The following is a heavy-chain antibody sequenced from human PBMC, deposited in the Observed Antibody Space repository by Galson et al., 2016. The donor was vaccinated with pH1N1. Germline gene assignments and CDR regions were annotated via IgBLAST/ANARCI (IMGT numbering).Heavy chain of an antibody. V-gene: IGHV4-59*01. CDR3: AKEGAARSAGYFES. Sequence: ETLSLTCSVSGGSLSNNYWSWIRQTPGKGLEWLAYIYYNGNTKHNPSLKGRVTISLDTPKNRLSLNLTSVTAADTAIYYCAKEGAARSAGYFESWGQGILVTVSS. CDR2: IYYNGNT. J-gene: IGHJ4*02. CDR1: GGSLSNNY. D-gene: IGHD6-6*01.